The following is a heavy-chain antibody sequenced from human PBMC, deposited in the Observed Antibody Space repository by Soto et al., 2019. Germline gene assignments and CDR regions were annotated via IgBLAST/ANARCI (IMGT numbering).Heavy chain of an antibody. V-gene: IGHV4-30-2*01. D-gene: IGHD6-19*01. CDR1: GGSIDSGAYS. J-gene: IGHJ4*02. Sequence: SETLSLTCAVSGGSIDSGAYSLSWIRQPPGKGLEWIGYVSHSGTAYSIPSLNGRLSLSVDSSQTQFSLKLTSVTAADSAVYYCARIHWTQSSLDYWVRGILVTVSS. CDR3: ARIHWTQSSLDY. CDR2: VSHSGTA.